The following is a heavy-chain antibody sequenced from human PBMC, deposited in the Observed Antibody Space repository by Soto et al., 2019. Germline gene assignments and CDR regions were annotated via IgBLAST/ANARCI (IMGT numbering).Heavy chain of an antibody. V-gene: IGHV4-39*01. J-gene: IGHJ2*01. D-gene: IGHD4-17*01. CDR3: ARRRKGHDYGRFWYLDL. CDR1: GGSISSSSYY. CDR2: IYYSGST. Sequence: SSETLSLTCTVSGGSISSSSYYWGWIRQPPGKGLEWIGSIYYSGSTYYNPSLKSRVTISVDTSKNQFSLKLSSVTAADTAVYYCARRRKGHDYGRFWYLDLWGRAPLLTVSS.